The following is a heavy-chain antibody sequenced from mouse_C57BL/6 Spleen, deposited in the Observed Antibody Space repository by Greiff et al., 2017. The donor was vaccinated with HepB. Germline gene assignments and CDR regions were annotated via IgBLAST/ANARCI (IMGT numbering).Heavy chain of an antibody. J-gene: IGHJ4*01. CDR3: ARHFYGYDGDYYAMDY. CDR1: GFSLTSYG. V-gene: IGHV2-6-1*01. D-gene: IGHD2-2*01. Sequence: VKLVESGPGLVAPSQSLSITCTVSGFSLTSYGVHWVRQPPGKGLEWLVVIWSDGSTTYNSALKSRLSISKDNSKSQVFLKMNSLQTDDTAMYYCARHFYGYDGDYYAMDYWGQGTSVTVSS. CDR2: IWSDGST.